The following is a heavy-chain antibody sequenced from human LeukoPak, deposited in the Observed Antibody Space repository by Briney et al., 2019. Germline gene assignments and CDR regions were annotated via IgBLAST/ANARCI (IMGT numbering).Heavy chain of an antibody. CDR2: INPNSGGT. CDR1: GYTFTGYY. CDR3: ARARPSPDIVVVVAATRGAFDI. J-gene: IGHJ3*02. D-gene: IGHD2-15*01. Sequence: ASVKVSCKASGYTFTGYYMHWVRQAPGQGLEWMGWINPNSGGTDYAQKFQGRVTMTRDTSISTAYMELSSLRSEDTAVYYCARARPSPDIVVVVAATRGAFDIWGQGTMVTVSS. V-gene: IGHV1-2*02.